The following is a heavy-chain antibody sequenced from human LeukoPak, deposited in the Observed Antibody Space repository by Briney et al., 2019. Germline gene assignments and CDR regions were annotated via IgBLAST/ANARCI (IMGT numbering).Heavy chain of an antibody. CDR1: GFTVSSNY. CDR3: ASSGSTMSPYYGMDV. D-gene: IGHD6-19*01. V-gene: IGHV3-66*01. CDR2: IYSGGST. Sequence: GGSLRLSCAASGFTVSSNYMSWVRQAPGKGLEWVSVIYSGGSTYYADSVKGRFTISRDNSKNTLYLQMNSLRAEDTAVYYCASSGSTMSPYYGMDVWGQGTTVTVSS. J-gene: IGHJ6*02.